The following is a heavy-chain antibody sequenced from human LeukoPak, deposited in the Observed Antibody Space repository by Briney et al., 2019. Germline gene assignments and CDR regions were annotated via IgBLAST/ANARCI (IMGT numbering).Heavy chain of an antibody. D-gene: IGHD5-18*01. CDR2: ISYDGSNK. J-gene: IGHJ5*02. Sequence: GGSLRLSCAASGFTFSSYGMHWVRQAPGKGLEWVAVISYDGSNKYYADSVKGRFTISRDNSKNTLYLQMNSLRAEDTAVYYCAKDSGSGIQLWFSNNWFDPWGQGTLVTVSS. CDR3: AKDSGSGIQLWFSNNWFDP. CDR1: GFTFSSYG. V-gene: IGHV3-30*18.